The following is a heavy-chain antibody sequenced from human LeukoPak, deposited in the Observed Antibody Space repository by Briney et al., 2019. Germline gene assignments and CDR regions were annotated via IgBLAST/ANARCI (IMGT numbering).Heavy chain of an antibody. CDR2: IYYSGST. Sequence: PSETLSLTCTVSGGSISSSSYYWGWIRQPPGKGLEWIGSIYYSGSTYYNPSLKSRVTISVHTSKNQLSLKLSSVTAADTAVYYCARHGPRRFITMTPYYSDYCGQGTLVTVSS. V-gene: IGHV4-39*01. CDR1: GGSISSSSYY. CDR3: ARHGPRRFITMTPYYSDY. D-gene: IGHD3-22*01. J-gene: IGHJ4*02.